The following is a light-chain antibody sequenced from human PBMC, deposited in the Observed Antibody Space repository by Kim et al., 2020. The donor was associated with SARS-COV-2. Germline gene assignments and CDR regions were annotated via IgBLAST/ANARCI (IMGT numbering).Light chain of an antibody. J-gene: IGLJ1*01. Sequence: QSALTQPASVSGSPGQSITISCTGTSSDVGGYNYVSWYQQHPDKAPKLMIYDVSKRPSGVSNRFSGSKSGNTASLTISGLQAEDEADYYCSSYTSSSTWVFGTGTKVTVL. CDR1: SSDVGGYNY. V-gene: IGLV2-14*01. CDR2: DVS. CDR3: SSYTSSSTWV.